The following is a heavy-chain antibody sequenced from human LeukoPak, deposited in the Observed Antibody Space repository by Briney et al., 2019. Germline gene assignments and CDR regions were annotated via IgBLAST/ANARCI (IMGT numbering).Heavy chain of an antibody. D-gene: IGHD6-19*01. V-gene: IGHV1-69*05. Sequence: SVKVSCKASGGTFSSYAVSWVRQAPGQGLEWMGRIIPIFGTANYAQKFQGRVTITTDESTSTAYMELSSLRSEDTAVYYCARDRSSGWYGDAFDIWGQGTMVTVSS. J-gene: IGHJ3*02. CDR2: IIPIFGTA. CDR1: GGTFSSYA. CDR3: ARDRSSGWYGDAFDI.